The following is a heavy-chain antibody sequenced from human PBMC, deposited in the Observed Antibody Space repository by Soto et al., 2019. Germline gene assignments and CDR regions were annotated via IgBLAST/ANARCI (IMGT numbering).Heavy chain of an antibody. Sequence: QVQLQESGPGLVKPSHTLSLTCSVSGDSISGGDYYWSWIRQPPGEALEWIGHIHYSGSTYYNAALKSRLTISLDTSKNEFSLNLSSVTAADTAVYYCARDHRALRYFDYWGQGTLVTVSS. CDR2: IHYSGST. CDR3: ARDHRALRYFDY. V-gene: IGHV4-30-4*01. J-gene: IGHJ4*02. CDR1: GDSISGGDYY.